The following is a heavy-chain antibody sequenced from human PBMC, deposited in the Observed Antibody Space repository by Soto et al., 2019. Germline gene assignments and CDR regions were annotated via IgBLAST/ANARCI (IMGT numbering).Heavy chain of an antibody. CDR2: IVHSGNT. J-gene: IGHJ5*02. Sequence: PSETLSLTCTVSGDSMRSDDYYWGWIRQPPGKGLEWIAIIVHSGNTYWNPSLKSRVTISVDTSKRQLSLTLRSVTAADTAVYYCVRHRQAHNWLDPWGQGRPVTVSS. CDR1: GDSMRSDDYY. V-gene: IGHV4-39*01. CDR3: VRHRQAHNWLDP.